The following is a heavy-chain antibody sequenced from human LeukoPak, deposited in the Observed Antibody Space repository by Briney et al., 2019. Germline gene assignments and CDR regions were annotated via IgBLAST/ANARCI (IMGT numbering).Heavy chain of an antibody. CDR1: GFTFSSYG. D-gene: IGHD2-21*02. CDR3: AREADCGGDCYSYYFDY. J-gene: IGHJ4*02. CDR2: IWYDGSNK. Sequence: GGSLRLSCAASGFTFSSYGMHWVRQAPGKGLEWVAVIWYDGSNKYYADSVKGRFTISRDNSKNTLYLQMNSLRAEDTAVYYCAREADCGGDCYSYYFDYWGQGTLVTVSS. V-gene: IGHV3-33*01.